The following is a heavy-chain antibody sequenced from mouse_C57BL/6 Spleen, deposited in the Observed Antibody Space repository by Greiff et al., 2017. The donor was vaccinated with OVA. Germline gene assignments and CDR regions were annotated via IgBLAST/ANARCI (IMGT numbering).Heavy chain of an antibody. CDR3: ARWDGYYGAY. CDR1: GYTFTSYW. J-gene: IGHJ3*01. D-gene: IGHD2-3*01. V-gene: IGHV1-50*01. Sequence: QVQLQQPGAELVKPGASVKLSCKASGYTFTSYWMQWVKQRPGQGLEWIGEIDPSDSYTNYNQKFKGKATLTVDTSSSTAYMQLSSLTSEDSAVYYCARWDGYYGAYWGQGTLVTVSA. CDR2: IDPSDSYT.